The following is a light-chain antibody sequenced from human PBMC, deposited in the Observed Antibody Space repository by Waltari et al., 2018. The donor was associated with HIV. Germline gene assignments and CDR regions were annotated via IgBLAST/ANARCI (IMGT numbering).Light chain of an antibody. CDR3: CSYAGIRTLV. J-gene: IGLJ3*02. V-gene: IGLV2-23*02. Sequence: QSALTQPASVSGSPGQSITISCTGTSSDVGAYDYVSWYQQYPGKAPKFMIYDVNNRPSGVSSRFSGSKSGNTASLTISGLQAEDEADYYCCSYAGIRTLVFGGGTKVTVL. CDR2: DVN. CDR1: SSDVGAYDY.